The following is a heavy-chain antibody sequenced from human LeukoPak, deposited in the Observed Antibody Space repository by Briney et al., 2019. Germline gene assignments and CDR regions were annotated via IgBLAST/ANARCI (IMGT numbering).Heavy chain of an antibody. J-gene: IGHJ4*02. CDR1: GITLSNYG. CDR3: AKRGVVIRVIVVGIHKDAYYFDS. CDR2: ISDSGGRT. D-gene: IGHD2-15*01. V-gene: IGHV3-23*01. Sequence: GGSLTLSCAVSGITLSNYGMSWVRHPPGEGLEWVGGISDSGGRTTYADSVKGRLTISRVNTKNTLYPQMISLRTEAAAVYFCAKRGVVIRVIVVGIHKDAYYFDSWGQGALVTVSS.